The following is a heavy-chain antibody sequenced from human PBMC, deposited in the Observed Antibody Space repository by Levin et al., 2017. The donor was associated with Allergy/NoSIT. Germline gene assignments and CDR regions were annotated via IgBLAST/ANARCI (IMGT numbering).Heavy chain of an antibody. Sequence: PGGSLRLSCAASGFTFSSYAMNWVRQAPGKGLEWVSYISTSSSAIYYADSVKGRFTISRDNAKNSLYLQMNSLRAEDTAVYYCASVFDGTFGYWGQGTLVTVSS. CDR1: GFTFSSYA. V-gene: IGHV3-48*01. CDR2: ISTSSSAI. J-gene: IGHJ4*02. CDR3: ASVFDGTFGY. D-gene: IGHD3-9*01.